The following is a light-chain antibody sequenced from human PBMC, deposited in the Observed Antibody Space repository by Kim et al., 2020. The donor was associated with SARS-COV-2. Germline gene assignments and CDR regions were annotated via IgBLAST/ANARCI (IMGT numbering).Light chain of an antibody. Sequence: LSPGEGATLACRASHSVGISLAWYQQTPGQAPRLLIYDASIRATGIPARFSGRGSGTDFTLTISNLESEDFAVYYCQQRYNWPPTFGQGTRLEIK. CDR2: DAS. V-gene: IGKV3-11*01. CDR1: HSVGIS. CDR3: QQRYNWPPT. J-gene: IGKJ5*01.